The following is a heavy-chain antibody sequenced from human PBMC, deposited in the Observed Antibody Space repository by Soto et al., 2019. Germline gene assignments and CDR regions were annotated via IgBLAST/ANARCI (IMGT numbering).Heavy chain of an antibody. CDR2: IYYSGST. D-gene: IGHD2-15*01. V-gene: IGHV4-31*11. CDR3: ARDSAVAATLPGIAGFGY. CDR1: GGSFSGYY. J-gene: IGHJ4*02. Sequence: PSETLSLTCAFYGGSFSGYYWSLIRQQPGKGLEWIGYIYYSGSTYYNPSLKSRVTIPVDTSKNQFSLKLSSVTAADTAVYYCARDSAVAATLPGIAGFGYWGQGTLVTVSS.